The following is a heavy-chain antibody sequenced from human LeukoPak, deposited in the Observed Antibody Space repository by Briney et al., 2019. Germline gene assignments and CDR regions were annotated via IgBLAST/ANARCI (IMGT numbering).Heavy chain of an antibody. CDR2: IIPIFGTA. D-gene: IGHD4-17*01. CDR1: GGTFSSYA. CDR3: ARDLGDYGDFNWFDP. V-gene: IGHV1-69*13. J-gene: IGHJ5*02. Sequence: EASVKVSFKASGGTFSSYAISWVRQAPGQGLEWMGGIIPIFGTANYAQKFQGRVTITADESTSTAYMELSSLRSEDTAVYYCARDLGDYGDFNWFDPWGQGTLVTVSS.